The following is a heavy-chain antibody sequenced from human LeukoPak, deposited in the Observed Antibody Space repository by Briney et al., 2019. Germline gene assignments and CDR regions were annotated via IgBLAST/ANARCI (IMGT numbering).Heavy chain of an antibody. CDR1: GGTFSSYA. J-gene: IGHJ4*02. D-gene: IGHD2-15*01. CDR2: IIPIFGTA. V-gene: IGHV1-69*13. Sequence: ASVKVSCKASGGTFSSYAISWVRQAPGQGLEWMGGIIPIFGTANYAQKFQGRVTITADESTSTAYMELSSLRSEDTAVYYCASLYCSGGSCYFDYWGQGTLVTVSS. CDR3: ASLYCSGGSCYFDY.